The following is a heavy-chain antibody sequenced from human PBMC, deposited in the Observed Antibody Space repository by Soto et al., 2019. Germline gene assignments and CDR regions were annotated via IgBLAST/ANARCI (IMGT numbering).Heavy chain of an antibody. Sequence: SETLSLTCTVSGDSINSYYWSWIRQPPGKGLEWIGYVYYNGNTDYNPSLKSRVTISVDTSKKQFSLNLSSLRSEDTAVYYCARDRRDFRSGYYKFSGWFDPWGQGTLVTVSS. CDR3: ARDRRDFRSGYYKFSGWFDP. CDR2: VYYNGNT. J-gene: IGHJ5*02. D-gene: IGHD3-3*01. V-gene: IGHV4-59*01. CDR1: GDSINSYY.